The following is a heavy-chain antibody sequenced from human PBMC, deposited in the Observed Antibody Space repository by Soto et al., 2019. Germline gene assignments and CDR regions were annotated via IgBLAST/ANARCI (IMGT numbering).Heavy chain of an antibody. V-gene: IGHV3-7*03. CDR2: IKQDGGET. CDR3: ARHGFHRDALDL. Sequence: EMQLEESGGGLVQPGGSRRLSCAASGFSFTNHWMSWVRQAPGKGLEWLANIKQDGGETYYLESVKGRFSISRDNAKDSVYLQRSGLRAEDTAVYYCARHGFHRDALDLWGQGTLVTVSS. J-gene: IGHJ3*01. D-gene: IGHD2-2*03. CDR1: GFSFTNHW.